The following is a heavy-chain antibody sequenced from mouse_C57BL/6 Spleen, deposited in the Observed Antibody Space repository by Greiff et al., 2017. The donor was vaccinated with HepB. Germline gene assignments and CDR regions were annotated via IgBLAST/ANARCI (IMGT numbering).Heavy chain of an antibody. CDR1: GFNIKDDY. J-gene: IGHJ4*01. D-gene: IGHD1-1*01. CDR3: TTPYYGSSPYAMDY. Sequence: EVQLQQSGAELVRPGASVKLSCTASGFNIKDDYMHWVKQRPEQGLEWIGWIDPENGDTEYASKFQGKATITADTSSNTAYLQLSSLTSEDTAVYDCTTPYYGSSPYAMDYWGQGTSVTVSS. CDR2: IDPENGDT. V-gene: IGHV14-4*01.